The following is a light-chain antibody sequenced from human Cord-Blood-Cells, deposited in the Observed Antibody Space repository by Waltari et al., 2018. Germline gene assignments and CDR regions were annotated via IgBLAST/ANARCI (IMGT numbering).Light chain of an antibody. CDR3: NSRDSSGNHVV. CDR2: GKN. Sequence: SSELTQDPAVSVALGQTVRITCQGDSLRSYYASWYQQKPVQAPLLVIYGKNNRPSGIPDRFSGSSSGNTASLTITGAQAEDEADYYCNSRDSSGNHVVFGGGTKLTVL. J-gene: IGLJ2*01. V-gene: IGLV3-19*01. CDR1: SLRSYY.